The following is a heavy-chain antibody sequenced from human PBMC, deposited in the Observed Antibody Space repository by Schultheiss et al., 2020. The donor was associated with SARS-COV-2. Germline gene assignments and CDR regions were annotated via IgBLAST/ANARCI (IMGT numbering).Heavy chain of an antibody. Sequence: GGSLRLSCAASGFTFSDYYMSWIRQAPGKGLEWVSYISSSGSTIYYADSVKGRFTISRDNAKNSLYLQMNSLRAEDTAVYYCARDRYCSSTSCYSTWFYGMDVWGQGTTVTVSS. CDR2: ISSSGSTI. J-gene: IGHJ6*02. V-gene: IGHV3-11*01. D-gene: IGHD2-2*01. CDR1: GFTFSDYY. CDR3: ARDRYCSSTSCYSTWFYGMDV.